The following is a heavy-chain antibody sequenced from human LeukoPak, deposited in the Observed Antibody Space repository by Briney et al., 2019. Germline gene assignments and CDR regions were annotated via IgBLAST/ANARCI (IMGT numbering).Heavy chain of an antibody. CDR2: IRYDGSNK. V-gene: IGHV3-30*02. Sequence: SGGSLRLSCAASGFTFSSYGMHWVRQAPGKGLEWVAFIRYDGSNKYYADSVKGRFTISRDNSKNTLYLQMNSLRAEDTAVYYCAKRGSDGLLWFGELPFDYWGQGTLVTVSS. J-gene: IGHJ4*02. CDR1: GFTFSSYG. CDR3: AKRGSDGLLWFGELPFDY. D-gene: IGHD3-10*01.